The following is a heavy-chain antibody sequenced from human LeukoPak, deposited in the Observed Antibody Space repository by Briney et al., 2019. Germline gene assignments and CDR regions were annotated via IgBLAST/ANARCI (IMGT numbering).Heavy chain of an antibody. D-gene: IGHD6-13*01. V-gene: IGHV3-30*18. Sequence: GRSLRLSCAASGFTFSSYGMHWVRQAPGKGLEWVAVISYDGSNKYYADSMKGRFTISRDNSKNTLYLQMNSLRAEDTAVYYCAKDASSSWFFDYWGQGTLVTVSS. CDR2: ISYDGSNK. CDR3: AKDASSSWFFDY. CDR1: GFTFSSYG. J-gene: IGHJ4*02.